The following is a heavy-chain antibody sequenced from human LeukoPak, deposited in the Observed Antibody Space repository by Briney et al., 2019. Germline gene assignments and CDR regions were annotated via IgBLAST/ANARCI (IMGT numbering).Heavy chain of an antibody. CDR3: ARDLYDSSGYYFSYYYYYYMDV. J-gene: IGHJ6*03. V-gene: IGHV3-33*01. CDR2: IWYDGSNK. Sequence: GGSLRLSCAASGFTFSSYGMHWVRQAPGKGLEWVAVIWYDGSNKYYADSVKGRFTISRDNSKNTLYLQMNSLRAEDTAVYYCARDLYDSSGYYFSYYYYYYMDVWGTGTTVTVSS. CDR1: GFTFSSYG. D-gene: IGHD3-22*01.